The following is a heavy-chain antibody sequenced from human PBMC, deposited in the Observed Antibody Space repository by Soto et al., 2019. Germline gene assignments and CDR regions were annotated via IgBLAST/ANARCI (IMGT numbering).Heavy chain of an antibody. Sequence: SETLSLTCAVYGGSFSGYYWSWIRQPPGKGLEWIGEINHSGSTNYNPSLKSRVTISVDTSKNQFSLKLSSVTAADTAVYYCARVRLLFDDILTGYPIDYYYYYMDVWGKGTTVTVSS. V-gene: IGHV4-34*01. CDR1: GGSFSGYY. J-gene: IGHJ6*03. D-gene: IGHD3-9*01. CDR2: INHSGST. CDR3: ARVRLLFDDILTGYPIDYYYYYMDV.